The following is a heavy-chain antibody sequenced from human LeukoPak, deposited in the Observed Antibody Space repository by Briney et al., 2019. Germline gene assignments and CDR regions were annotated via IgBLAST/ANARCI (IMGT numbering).Heavy chain of an antibody. CDR3: ARDWGEGLDAFDV. Sequence: SETLSLTCAVYGGSFSGYYWSWIRQPPGKGLEWIGEINHSGSTNYNPSLKSRVTISVDTSKNQFSLKLSSVTAADTAVYYCARDWGEGLDAFDVWGQGTMVTVSS. D-gene: IGHD3-16*01. J-gene: IGHJ3*01. CDR1: GGSFSGYY. CDR2: INHSGST. V-gene: IGHV4-34*01.